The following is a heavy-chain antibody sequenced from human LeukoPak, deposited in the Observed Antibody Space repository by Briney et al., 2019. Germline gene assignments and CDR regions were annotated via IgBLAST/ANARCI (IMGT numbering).Heavy chain of an antibody. J-gene: IGHJ5*02. CDR3: ARHHAP. CDR2: IYYSGST. Sequence: PSETLSLTCTVSGGSISSSSYSWGWIRQPPGKGLGWIGSIYYSGSTYYNPSLKRRVTISVDTSKNQFSLKLSSVTAADTAVYYCARHHAPCGQGTLVTVSS. CDR1: GGSISSSSYS. V-gene: IGHV4-39*01.